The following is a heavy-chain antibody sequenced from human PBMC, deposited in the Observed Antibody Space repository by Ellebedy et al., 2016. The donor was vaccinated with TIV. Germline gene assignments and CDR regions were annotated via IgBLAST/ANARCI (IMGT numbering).Heavy chain of an antibody. D-gene: IGHD4-17*01. V-gene: IGHV3-13*01. Sequence: GGSLRLSXAVSGFTISNYGMHWVRQGTGKGLEWVSAIGTAGDTYYSRSVKGRFTISRDNSKNVLYLQMNGLRVEDTAMYYCAKPARTDATDYWGQGTLVTVSS. CDR3: AKPARTDATDY. J-gene: IGHJ4*02. CDR2: IGTAGDT. CDR1: GFTISNYG.